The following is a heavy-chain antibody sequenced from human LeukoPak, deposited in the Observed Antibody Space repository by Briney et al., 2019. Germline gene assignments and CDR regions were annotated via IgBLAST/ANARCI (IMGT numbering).Heavy chain of an antibody. J-gene: IGHJ5*02. CDR1: GGSIISGSYY. CDR3: ARSPSAGWFDP. Sequence: SETLSLTCAVSGGSIISGSYYWLWNRQPDGKRLVWIGRISGSGNTNYNPSLKSRVTISIDTSKDQFSLKLSSVTAADTAVYYCARSPSAGWFDPWGQGTLGTVSS. V-gene: IGHV4-61*02. CDR2: ISGSGNT.